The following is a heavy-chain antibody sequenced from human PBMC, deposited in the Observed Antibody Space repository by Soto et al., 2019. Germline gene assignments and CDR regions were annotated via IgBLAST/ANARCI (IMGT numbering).Heavy chain of an antibody. CDR3: ARGISGYYFDY. V-gene: IGHV4-59*01. J-gene: IGHJ4*02. CDR2: VYSSGST. D-gene: IGHD1-20*01. CDR1: GGSIRSYY. Sequence: PSETLSLTCTVSGGSIRSYYWSWIRQSPGKGLGWIGYVYSSGSTNYNPSLKSRVTISVDTSNNQFSLKQSSVTAADTAVYYCARGISGYYFDYWGQGALVTVSS.